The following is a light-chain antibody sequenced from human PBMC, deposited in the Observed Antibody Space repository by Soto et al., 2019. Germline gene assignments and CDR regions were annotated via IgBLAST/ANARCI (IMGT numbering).Light chain of an antibody. CDR2: KNN. CDR1: SSNIGNFY. J-gene: IGLJ7*01. V-gene: IGLV1-47*01. CDR3: AAWDDSLSGPGV. Sequence: QSVLTQPPSASGAPGQRVTISCSGSSSNIGNFYVYWYQQLPGTAPKLLIYKNNQRPLGVPDRFSGSKSGTSASLAISGLRSEDKAEYYCAAWDDSLSGPGVFGGGTQLTVL.